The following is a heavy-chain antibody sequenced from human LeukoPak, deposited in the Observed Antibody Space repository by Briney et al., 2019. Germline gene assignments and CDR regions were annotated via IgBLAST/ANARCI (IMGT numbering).Heavy chain of an antibody. CDR3: ARRPVYCSGGSCYPNWFDP. CDR1: GYTFTSYD. J-gene: IGHJ5*02. CDR2: MNPNSGNT. V-gene: IGHV1-8*01. Sequence: ASVKVSCKASGYTFTSYDINWVRQAPGQGLEWVGWMNPNSGNTGYAQKFQGRVTMTRNTSISTAYMELSSLRSEDTAVYYCARRPVYCSGGSCYPNWFDPWGQGTLVTVSS. D-gene: IGHD2-15*01.